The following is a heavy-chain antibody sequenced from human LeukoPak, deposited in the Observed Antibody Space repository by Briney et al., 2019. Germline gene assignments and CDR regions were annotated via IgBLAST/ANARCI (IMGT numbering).Heavy chain of an antibody. CDR1: GFTFSSYA. Sequence: GGSLRLSCAASGFTFSSYAMHWVRQAPGKGLEWVAVISYDGSNKYYADSLKGRLTIFRDNAKKSLYLQMNSLRPDDTALYYCARALADSRGYYLGFDYWGQGTPVTVSS. CDR2: ISYDGSNK. V-gene: IGHV3-30*04. D-gene: IGHD3-22*01. CDR3: ARALADSRGYYLGFDY. J-gene: IGHJ4*02.